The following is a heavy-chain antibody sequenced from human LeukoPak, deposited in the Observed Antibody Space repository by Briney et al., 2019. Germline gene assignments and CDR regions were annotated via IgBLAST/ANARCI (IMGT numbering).Heavy chain of an antibody. V-gene: IGHV3-7*04. Sequence: GGSLRLSCAASGFTFTTYWMSWIRQTPKKGLEWVAHIKQDGSEKYYVDSVKGRFSISRDNANNSLYLQMNSLRAEDTAVYYCARGSSSWYDQNWFDPWGQGTLVTVSS. J-gene: IGHJ5*02. CDR1: GFTFTTYW. CDR3: ARGSSSWYDQNWFDP. CDR2: IKQDGSEK. D-gene: IGHD6-13*01.